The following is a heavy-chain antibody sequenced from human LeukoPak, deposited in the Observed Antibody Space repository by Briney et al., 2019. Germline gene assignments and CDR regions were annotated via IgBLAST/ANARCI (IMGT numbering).Heavy chain of an antibody. V-gene: IGHV3-11*01. CDR1: GFTFSDYY. Sequence: PGGSLRLSCAASGFTFSDYYMSWIRQAPGKGLEWVSYISNSGTTIYYVDSVKGRLTISRDNAKNSLYLQMNSLRAEDTAVYYCARRASISTRAFDIWGQGTMVTVSS. CDR2: ISNSGTTI. D-gene: IGHD3-9*01. CDR3: ARRASISTRAFDI. J-gene: IGHJ3*02.